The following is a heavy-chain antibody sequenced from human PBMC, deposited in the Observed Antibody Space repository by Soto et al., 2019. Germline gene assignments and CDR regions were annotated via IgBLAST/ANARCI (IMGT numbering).Heavy chain of an antibody. D-gene: IGHD6-13*01. CDR3: ARGRSPYYFDY. V-gene: IGHV4-34*01. Sequence: TSETLSLTCAVYGGSFSGYYWSWIRQPPGKGLEWIGEINHSGSTNYNPSLKSRVTISVDTSKNQFSLKLSSVTAADTAVYYCARGRSPYYFDYWGQGTLVTVSS. J-gene: IGHJ4*02. CDR1: GGSFSGYY. CDR2: INHSGST.